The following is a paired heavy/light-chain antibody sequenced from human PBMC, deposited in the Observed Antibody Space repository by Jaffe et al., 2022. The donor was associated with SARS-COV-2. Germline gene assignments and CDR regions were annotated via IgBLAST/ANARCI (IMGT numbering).Light chain of an antibody. CDR2: DAS. CDR1: QSISNK. Sequence: EIVMTQSPATLSVSPGERATLSCRASQSISNKLAWYQQIPGQAPRLLIYDASTRATGIPTRFTGGGSGTEFTLTISSLQSEDFAVYYCQQYNFWYTFGQGTELQIK. CDR3: QQYNFWYT. J-gene: IGKJ2*01. V-gene: IGKV3-15*01.
Heavy chain of an antibody. V-gene: IGHV3-11*01. Sequence: QVQLVESGGGLVKPGGSLRLSCAASGFTFSDYYMAWIRQSPGKGLEWVSYISTGGNYMEHADSVKGRFTISRDSAKSSVYLQMNSLRAEDTAVYYCARGSQRSLAWFDPWGQGTLVTVSS. D-gene: IGHD6-25*01. CDR3: ARGSQRSLAWFDP. CDR1: GFTFSDYY. J-gene: IGHJ5*02. CDR2: ISTGGNYM.